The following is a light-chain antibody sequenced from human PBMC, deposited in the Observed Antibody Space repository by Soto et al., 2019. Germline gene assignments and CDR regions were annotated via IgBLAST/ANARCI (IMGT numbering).Light chain of an antibody. CDR2: DAS. V-gene: IGKV3-15*01. CDR3: QQYGSSRRT. CDR1: QSVSSN. J-gene: IGKJ1*01. Sequence: ELVMTQSPATLSVSPGESATLSCRASQSVSSNLAWHQQKHGQAPRILMYDASTRATGISARFSGSVSGTELTITISSLQSEDGEVYYGQQYGSSRRTFGQGTKVDIK.